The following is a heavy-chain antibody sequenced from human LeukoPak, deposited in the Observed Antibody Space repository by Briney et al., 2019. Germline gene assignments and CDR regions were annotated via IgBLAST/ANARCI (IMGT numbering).Heavy chain of an antibody. CDR1: RFTFSSYT. CDR3: ARDYCSSTSCYTKDAFDI. D-gene: IGHD2-2*02. CDR2: ISSSSSYI. Sequence: GGSLRLSCTASRFTFSSYTMNWVRQAPGKGLEWVSSISSSSSYIYYADSVKGRFTIPRDNAKNSLYLQMNSLRAEDTAMYYCARDYCSSTSCYTKDAFDIWGQGTMVTVSS. V-gene: IGHV3-21*01. J-gene: IGHJ3*02.